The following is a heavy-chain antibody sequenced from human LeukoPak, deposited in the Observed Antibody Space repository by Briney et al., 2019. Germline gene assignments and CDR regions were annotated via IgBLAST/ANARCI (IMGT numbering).Heavy chain of an antibody. D-gene: IGHD6-19*01. CDR1: GGSFSGYY. CDR3: ARRNVGWTRTIDY. J-gene: IGHJ4*02. V-gene: IGHV4-34*01. CDR2: INHSGST. Sequence: PSETLSLTCAVYGGSFSGYYWSWIRQPPGKGLEWIGEINHSGSTNYNPSLKSRVTISVDTSKNQFSLKLSSVTAADTAVYYCARRNVGWTRTIDYWGQGTLVTVSS.